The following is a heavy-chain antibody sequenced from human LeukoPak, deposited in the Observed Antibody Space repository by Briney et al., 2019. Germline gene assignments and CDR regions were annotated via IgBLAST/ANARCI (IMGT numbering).Heavy chain of an antibody. J-gene: IGHJ4*02. CDR1: GGSISSYY. V-gene: IGHV4-59*08. CDR2: IYYSGST. D-gene: IGHD4-17*01. Sequence: SETLSLTSTVSGGSISSYYWSWIRHPPRKGLEWIGYIYYSGSTNYNPSLRSRVTISVDTSKNQFSLKLSSVTAADTAVYYCARGGNYGDYDGYFDYWGQGTLVTVSS. CDR3: ARGGNYGDYDGYFDY.